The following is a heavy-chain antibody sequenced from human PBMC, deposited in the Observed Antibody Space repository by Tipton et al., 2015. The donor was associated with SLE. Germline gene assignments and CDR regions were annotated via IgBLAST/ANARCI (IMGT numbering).Heavy chain of an antibody. CDR2: IYYSGST. CDR1: GGSISSGGYY. Sequence: TLSLTCTVSGGSISSGGYYWSWIRQHPGKGLEWIGYIYYSGSTYYNPSLKSRVTISVDTSKNHFSLKLSSVTAADTAVYYCASGYSSRSAQLWGQVTLVTVSS. CDR3: ASGYSSRSAQL. J-gene: IGHJ1*01. V-gene: IGHV4-31*03. D-gene: IGHD6-13*01.